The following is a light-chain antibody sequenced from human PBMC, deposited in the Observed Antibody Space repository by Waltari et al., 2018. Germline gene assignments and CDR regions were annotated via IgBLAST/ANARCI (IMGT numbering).Light chain of an antibody. J-gene: IGKJ1*01. CDR2: GAS. CDR1: QSV. Sequence: EIVLTQSPATLSLSPGERAPLSCRASQSVAWYQQKPGQAPRLLVYGASTRATGIPDRFSGTGFGTDFTLTISSLEPEDFAIYYCQQPGRSPTFGQGTKVEIK. V-gene: IGKV3-20*01. CDR3: QQPGRSPT.